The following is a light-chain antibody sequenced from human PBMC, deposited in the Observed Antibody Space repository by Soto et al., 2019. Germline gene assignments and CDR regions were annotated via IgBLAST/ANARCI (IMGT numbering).Light chain of an antibody. CDR2: AAS. Sequence: DIQMTQSPSSLSASVGDRVTIACRTSQDINNFLAWYQQKPGKVPWLLIYAASTLQSGVPSRFSGSGSGTDFTLTISGLQPEDGATYYYQKYNSAPCTFGGGTKVEIK. J-gene: IGKJ4*01. V-gene: IGKV1-27*01. CDR3: QKYNSAPCT. CDR1: QDINNF.